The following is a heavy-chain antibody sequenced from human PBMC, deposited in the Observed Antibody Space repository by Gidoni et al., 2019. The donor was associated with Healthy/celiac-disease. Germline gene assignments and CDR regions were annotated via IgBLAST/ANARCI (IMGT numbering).Heavy chain of an antibody. Sequence: QVQLQQWGAGLLKPSETLSLTCAVYGGSFSGYYWSWIRQPPGKGLEWIGEINHSGSTNYNPSLKSRVTISVDTSKNQFSLKLSSVTAADTAVYYCARADSSGHVLDVWGQGTTVTVSS. CDR3: ARADSSGHVLDV. CDR2: INHSGST. CDR1: GGSFSGYY. V-gene: IGHV4-34*01. D-gene: IGHD6-19*01. J-gene: IGHJ6*02.